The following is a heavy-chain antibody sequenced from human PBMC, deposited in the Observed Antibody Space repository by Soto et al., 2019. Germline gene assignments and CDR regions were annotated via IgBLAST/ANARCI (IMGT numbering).Heavy chain of an antibody. CDR3: AREGASGFGMDV. CDR2: IYTSGST. J-gene: IGHJ6*02. CDR1: GGSNRSYY. Sequence: SETLSLTCTVSGGSNRSYYWSWIRQPAGKPLEWIGRIYTSGSTNYNPSLKSRVTMSVDTSKNQFSLNLSSVTAADTAVYYCAREGASGFGMDVWGQGTTVTVSS. V-gene: IGHV4-4*07. D-gene: IGHD1-26*01.